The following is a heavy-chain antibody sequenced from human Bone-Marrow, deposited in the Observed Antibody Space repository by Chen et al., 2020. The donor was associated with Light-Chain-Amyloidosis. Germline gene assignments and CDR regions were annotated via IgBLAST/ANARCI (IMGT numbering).Heavy chain of an antibody. CDR1: GGFINNYY. CDR2: VHTSGSS. Sequence: QVQLQESGPGLVKPSETLSLTCTVSGGFINNYYWRWIRQPAGKGLQLIGRVHTSGSSNYNPSLRSRVTMSVDTSKKNFFLNLTSVTAADTAVYYCARGSVVYGFDYWGQGILVTVSS. J-gene: IGHJ4*02. V-gene: IGHV4-4*07. CDR3: ARGSVVYGFDY. D-gene: IGHD2-8*01.